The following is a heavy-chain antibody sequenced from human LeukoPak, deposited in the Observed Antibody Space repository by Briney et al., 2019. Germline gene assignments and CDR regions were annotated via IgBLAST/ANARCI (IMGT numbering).Heavy chain of an antibody. J-gene: IGHJ3*02. D-gene: IGHD3-3*01. V-gene: IGHV4-39*01. CDR2: IYYSGST. CDR1: GGSISSSSYY. Sequence: PSETLSLTCTVSGGSISSSSYYWGWIRQPPGKGLEWIGSIYYSGSTYYNPSLKSRVTISVDTSKNQFSLKLSSVTAADTAVHYCARQRSYYDFWSGYLDAFDIWGQGTMVTVSS. CDR3: ARQRSYYDFWSGYLDAFDI.